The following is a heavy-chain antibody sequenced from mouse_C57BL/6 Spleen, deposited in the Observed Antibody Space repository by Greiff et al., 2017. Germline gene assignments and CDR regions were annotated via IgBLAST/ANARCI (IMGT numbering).Heavy chain of an antibody. J-gene: IGHJ4*01. CDR3: ARVIIYYDYDVRYYAMDY. Sequence: QVQLKQPGAELVMPGASVKLSCKASGYTFTSYWMHWVKQRPGQGLEWIGEIDPSDSYTNYNQKFKGKSTLTVDKSSSTAYMQLSSLTSEDSAVYYCARVIIYYDYDVRYYAMDYWGQGTSVTVSS. D-gene: IGHD2-4*01. CDR2: IDPSDSYT. CDR1: GYTFTSYW. V-gene: IGHV1-69*01.